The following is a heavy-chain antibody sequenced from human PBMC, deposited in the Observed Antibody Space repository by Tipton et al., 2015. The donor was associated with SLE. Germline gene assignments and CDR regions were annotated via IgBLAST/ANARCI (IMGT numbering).Heavy chain of an antibody. V-gene: IGHV4-30-4*01. CDR2: IFYSGTT. Sequence: TLSLTCAVSGGSLSSADYYWSWIRQPPGKGLEWIGYIFYSGTTYYNPSLKSRVTISVDTSKNQFSLKLSSVTAADTPVYCCARDRGSPSAVDYWGQGTLVTVSS. D-gene: IGHD6-13*01. CDR3: ARDRGSPSAVDY. J-gene: IGHJ4*02. CDR1: GGSLSSADYY.